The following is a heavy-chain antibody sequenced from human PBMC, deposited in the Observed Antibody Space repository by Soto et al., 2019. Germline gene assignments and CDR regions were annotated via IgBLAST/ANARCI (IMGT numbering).Heavy chain of an antibody. J-gene: IGHJ6*02. CDR2: IFSNDEK. D-gene: IGHD7-27*01. CDR3: ARIWGPYYYYGMDV. CDR1: GFSLSNARMG. V-gene: IGHV2-26*01. Sequence: QVTLKESGPVLVKPTETLTLTCTVSGFSLSNARMGVSWIRQPPGKALEWLAHIFSNDEKSYSTSLKSRLTISKDTSKSQVVLTMTNIDPVDTATYYCARIWGPYYYYGMDVWGQGTTVTVSS.